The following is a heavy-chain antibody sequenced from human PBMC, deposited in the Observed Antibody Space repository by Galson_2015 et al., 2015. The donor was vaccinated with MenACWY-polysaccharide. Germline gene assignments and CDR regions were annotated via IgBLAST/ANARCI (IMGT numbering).Heavy chain of an antibody. V-gene: IGHV3-9*01. J-gene: IGHJ4*01. Sequence: SLRLSCAASRFKFEDYALHWVRQAPGKGLEWVSGISWNSDNMNYADSVKGRFTISRDNAQNSLYLQMDSLGPEDTAFYYCAKALPRGYDHPPDYLGHGTLVTVPS. CDR2: ISWNSDNM. CDR1: RFKFEDYA. D-gene: IGHD3-3*01. CDR3: AKALPRGYDHPPDY.